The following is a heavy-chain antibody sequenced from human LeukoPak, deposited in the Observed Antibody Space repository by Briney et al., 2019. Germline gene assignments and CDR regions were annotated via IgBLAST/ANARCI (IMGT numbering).Heavy chain of an antibody. Sequence: PGGSRRLSCAASGFTFSSYAMSWVRQAPGKGLEWVSAISGSGGSTYYADSVKGRFTISRDNSKNTLYLQMNSLRAEDTAVYYCAKFPPSLVDTAMAFDYWGQGTLVTVSS. CDR2: ISGSGGST. D-gene: IGHD5-18*01. CDR1: GFTFSSYA. CDR3: AKFPPSLVDTAMAFDY. J-gene: IGHJ4*02. V-gene: IGHV3-23*01.